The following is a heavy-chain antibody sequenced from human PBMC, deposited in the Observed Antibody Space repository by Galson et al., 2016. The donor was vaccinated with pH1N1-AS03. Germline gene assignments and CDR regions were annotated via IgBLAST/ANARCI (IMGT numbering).Heavy chain of an antibody. CDR3: ARCGVSSSIDY. CDR1: GASISNSNW. V-gene: IGHV4-4*02. CDR2: IYHNGAT. Sequence: ETLSLTCAVSGASISNSNWWSWVRQTPEKGLEWIGEIYHNGATNYLPSLKSRVAISLDTSKNQFSLKLTSVTAADTAVYYCARCGVSSSIDYWGQGTLVTVSS. J-gene: IGHJ4*02. D-gene: IGHD6-6*01.